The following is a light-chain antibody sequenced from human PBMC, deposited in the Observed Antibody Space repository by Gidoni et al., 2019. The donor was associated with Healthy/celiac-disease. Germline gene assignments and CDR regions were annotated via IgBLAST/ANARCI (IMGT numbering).Light chain of an antibody. CDR2: SAS. J-gene: IGKJ4*01. Sequence: DIQMTQSPSSLSASVGDRVTITCRTSKSISNYLNWYQQKPGKAPKLLLYSASSLQSGVPSRFTGSGSGTDFTLTISSLQPDDFAAYYCQQSYSTPLFGGGTKVEIK. V-gene: IGKV1-39*01. CDR1: KSISNY. CDR3: QQSYSTPL.